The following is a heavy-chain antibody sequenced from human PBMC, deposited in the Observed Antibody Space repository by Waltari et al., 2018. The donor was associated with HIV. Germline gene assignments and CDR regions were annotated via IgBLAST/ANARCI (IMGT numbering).Heavy chain of an antibody. D-gene: IGHD3-9*01. CDR1: GGTFSSYA. CDR3: ASFGADILTGYHNPNYYYYGMDV. J-gene: IGHJ6*02. Sequence: QVQLVQSGAEVKKPGSSVKVSCKASGGTFSSYAISWVRQAPGHGLEWMGRIIPILGIANYAQKFQGRVTITADKSTSTAYMELSSLRSEDTAVYYCASFGADILTGYHNPNYYYYGMDVWGQGTTVTVSS. V-gene: IGHV1-69*04. CDR2: IIPILGIA.